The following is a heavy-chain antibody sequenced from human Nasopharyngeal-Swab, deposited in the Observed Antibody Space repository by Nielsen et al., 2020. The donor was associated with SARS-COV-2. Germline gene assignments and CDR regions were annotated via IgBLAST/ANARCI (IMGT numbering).Heavy chain of an antibody. J-gene: IGHJ6*02. CDR1: GYTFSDYW. CDR3: VRPEGVATSFKYYFQYGMDV. CDR2: IYPGDSDT. Sequence: KVSCKGSGYTFSDYWVAWVRQKPGKGLEWMGLIYPGDSDTRYSPSFQGQVTISADKSISTAYLQWSSLKASDTAMYYCVRPEGVATSFKYYFQYGMDVWGQGTMVTVSS. D-gene: IGHD5-12*01. V-gene: IGHV5-51*01.